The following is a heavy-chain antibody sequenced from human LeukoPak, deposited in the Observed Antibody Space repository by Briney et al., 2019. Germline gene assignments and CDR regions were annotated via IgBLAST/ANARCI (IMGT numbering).Heavy chain of an antibody. CDR3: ARVYGGIAAEGGFDY. V-gene: IGHV4-59*01. J-gene: IGHJ4*02. CDR2: IYYSGST. Sequence: PSETLSLTCTLSGGSISSYYWSWIRQPPGKGLEWIGYIYYSGSTNYNPSLKSRVTISVDTSKNQFSLKLSSVTAADTAVYYCARVYGGIAAEGGFDYWGQGTLVTVSS. CDR1: GGSISSYY. D-gene: IGHD6-25*01.